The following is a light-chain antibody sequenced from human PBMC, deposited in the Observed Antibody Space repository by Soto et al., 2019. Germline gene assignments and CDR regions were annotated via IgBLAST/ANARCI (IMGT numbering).Light chain of an antibody. J-gene: IGLJ1*01. CDR1: SSDIGGYTY. CDR3: CSYAGSYV. V-gene: IGLV2-11*01. CDR2: DVS. Sequence: QSLRTQPRPVSGSPGPSVTISCSRTSSDIGGYTYVSWYQQHPGKAPELILYDVSERPSGVPDRFSGSKSGNTASLTISGLQAEDEADYYCCSYAGSYVFGTGTKV.